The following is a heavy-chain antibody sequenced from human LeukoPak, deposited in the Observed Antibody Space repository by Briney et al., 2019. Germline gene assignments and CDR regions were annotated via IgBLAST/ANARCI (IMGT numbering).Heavy chain of an antibody. Sequence: SETLSLTCTVSGGSISSSSYYWGWIRQPPGKGLEWIGSIYYSGSTYYNPSLKSRVTISVDTSKNQFSLKLSSVTAADTAVYYCARQSLCFGELKYYFDYWGQGTLVTVSS. V-gene: IGHV4-39*01. J-gene: IGHJ4*02. D-gene: IGHD3-10*01. CDR2: IYYSGST. CDR1: GGSISSSSYY. CDR3: ARQSLCFGELKYYFDY.